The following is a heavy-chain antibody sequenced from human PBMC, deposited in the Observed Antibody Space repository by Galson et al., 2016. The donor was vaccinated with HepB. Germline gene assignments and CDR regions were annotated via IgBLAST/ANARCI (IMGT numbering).Heavy chain of an antibody. CDR2: ISTSGTSI. CDR1: GFNFRNYY. J-gene: IGHJ4*02. CDR3: ARDRFNAVEPDATEFDS. Sequence: SLRLSCAASGFNFRNYYMSWIRQAPGKGLEWVSFISTSGTSIYYADSVEGRFTLSRDNAKNSLFLQMNGLRAEDTAVYYCARDRFNAVEPDATEFDSWGPGTLVTVSS. D-gene: IGHD2-2*01. V-gene: IGHV3-11*04.